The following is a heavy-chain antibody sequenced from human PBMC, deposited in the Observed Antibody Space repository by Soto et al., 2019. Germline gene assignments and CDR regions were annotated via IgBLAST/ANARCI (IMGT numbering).Heavy chain of an antibody. V-gene: IGHV4-59*01. CDR2: IYYSGST. D-gene: IGHD3-22*01. Sequence: QVQLQESGPGLVKPSETLSLTCTVSGGSISSYYWSWIRQPPGKGLEWIGYIYYSGSTNYNPSLKSRVTISVDTSKNQFSLGGGGVTAADTAVYYCASSLYDKRFDPWGQGTLVTVSS. CDR1: GGSISSYY. CDR3: ASSLYDKRFDP. J-gene: IGHJ5*02.